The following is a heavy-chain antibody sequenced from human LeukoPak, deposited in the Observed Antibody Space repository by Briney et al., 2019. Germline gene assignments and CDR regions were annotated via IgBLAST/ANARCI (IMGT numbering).Heavy chain of an antibody. CDR1: GFTFSNYS. CDR2: ISGDGGRS. V-gene: IGHV3-64*02. CDR3: AREDYMDV. J-gene: IGHJ6*03. Sequence: SGGSLRLSCAGSGFTFSNYSFHWIRQAPGKGLQYVSVISGDGGRSFYAESVKGRFTISRDISKNTLYLQMNSLRVEDTAVYYCAREDYMDVWGKGTTVIVTS.